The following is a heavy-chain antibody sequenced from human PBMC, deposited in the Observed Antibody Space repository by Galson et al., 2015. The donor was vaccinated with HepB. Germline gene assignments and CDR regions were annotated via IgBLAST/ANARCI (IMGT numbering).Heavy chain of an antibody. D-gene: IGHD3-10*01. Sequence: SVKVSCKASGYTFTGYYMHWVRQAPGQGLEWMGRINPNSDATNYAQKFQGRVTMTRDTSSSTAYMELSRLTSDDTAVYYCTTFGANWGVFWGQGTLVTVSS. J-gene: IGHJ4*02. CDR1: GYTFTGYY. V-gene: IGHV1-2*06. CDR3: TTFGANWGVF. CDR2: INPNSDAT.